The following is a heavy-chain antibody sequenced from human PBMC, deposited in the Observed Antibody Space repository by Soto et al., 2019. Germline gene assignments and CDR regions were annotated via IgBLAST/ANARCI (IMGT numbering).Heavy chain of an antibody. CDR3: ARHALRITRAAHECFAP. CDR2: ISAYNGDT. CDR1: GYTFSTYG. Sequence: QIQLVQSGAEVKKPGASVNVSCKASGYTFSTYGSNWVRQAPGQGLEWMGWISAYNGDTDYAQNFQGRVTMTTDNSTSTAHMELRSLRSDDTAVYYCARHALRITRAAHECFAPWGQGTLVTVSS. V-gene: IGHV1-18*01. D-gene: IGHD3-16*01. J-gene: IGHJ5*02.